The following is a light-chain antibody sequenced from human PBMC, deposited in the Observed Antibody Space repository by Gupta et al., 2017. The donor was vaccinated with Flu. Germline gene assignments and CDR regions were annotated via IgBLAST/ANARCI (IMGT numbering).Light chain of an antibody. Sequence: SPSSLSASVGDRVTITCQASQDIRNYLNWYQQKPGKAPKLLIYDASNLEKGVPSRFSGSGSGTEFTFTISSLQSEDFATYYWQQYDNLPTFGQGTKVDIK. V-gene: IGKV1-33*01. CDR2: DAS. J-gene: IGKJ1*01. CDR3: QQYDNLPT. CDR1: QDIRNY.